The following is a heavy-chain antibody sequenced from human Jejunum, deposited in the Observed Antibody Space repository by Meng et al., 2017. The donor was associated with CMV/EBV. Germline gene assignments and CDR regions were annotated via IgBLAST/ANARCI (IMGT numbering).Heavy chain of an antibody. CDR3: ARANSGFGGNFDY. CDR2: IYYSGST. Sequence: VSGGSMSTYYWGWSRQPPGKGLEWLGYIYYSGSTNYNPSLKSRVTISLDTSKNQFSLKLSSVTAADTAVYYCARANSGFGGNFDYWGQGTLVTVSS. D-gene: IGHD4-23*01. V-gene: IGHV4-59*01. J-gene: IGHJ4*02. CDR1: GGSMSTYY.